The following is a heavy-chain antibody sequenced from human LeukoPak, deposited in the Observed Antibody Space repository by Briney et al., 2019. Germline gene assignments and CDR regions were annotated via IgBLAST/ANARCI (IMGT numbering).Heavy chain of an antibody. V-gene: IGHV3-21*01. CDR2: ISSSGSYI. CDR1: GFTFSSYS. J-gene: IGHJ6*03. Sequence: GGSLRLSCAASGFTFSSYSMNWVRQAPGQGLEWVSSISSSGSYIYYAGSVKGRFTISTDHAKNSLYLQMNSLRAEDAAVYYCTRVVSVAWSERRPGYYYMDVWGTGTTVTVSS. CDR3: TRVVSVAWSERRPGYYYMDV. D-gene: IGHD1-1*01.